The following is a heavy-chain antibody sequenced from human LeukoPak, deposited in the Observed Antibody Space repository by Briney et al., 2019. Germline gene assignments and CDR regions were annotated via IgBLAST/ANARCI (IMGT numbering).Heavy chain of an antibody. CDR1: GFTFSSYA. V-gene: IGHV3-30*04. CDR2: ISYDGSNK. CDR3: AKGRGLFDSSGYSGHDY. J-gene: IGHJ4*02. D-gene: IGHD3-22*01. Sequence: PGGSLRLSCAASGFTFSSYAMHWVRQAPGKGLEWVAVISYDGSNKYYADSVKGRFTISRDNSKNTLYLQMNSLRAEDTAVYYCAKGRGLFDSSGYSGHDYWGQGTLVTVSS.